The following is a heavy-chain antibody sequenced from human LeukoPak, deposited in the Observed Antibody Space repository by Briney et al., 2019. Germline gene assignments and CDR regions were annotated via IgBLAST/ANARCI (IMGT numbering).Heavy chain of an antibody. V-gene: IGHV1-46*01. CDR1: GYSFTSYY. Sequence: ASVKVSCKASGYSFTSYYIHWVRQAPGQGLEWMGIINPSGGSTNYIQKFQGGVTMTRDTSTSTIYMELSSLRSEDTAVYYCARGKVAGDYWGQGSLVTVSS. CDR3: ARGKVAGDY. J-gene: IGHJ4*02. D-gene: IGHD6-19*01. CDR2: INPSGGST.